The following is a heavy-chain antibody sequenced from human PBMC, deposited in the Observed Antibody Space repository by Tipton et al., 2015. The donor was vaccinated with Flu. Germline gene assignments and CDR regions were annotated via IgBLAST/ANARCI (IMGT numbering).Heavy chain of an antibody. J-gene: IGHJ5*02. V-gene: IGHV4-38-2*01. D-gene: IGHD3-16*02. Sequence: TLSLTCAVSGYSISSGYYWGWIRQPPGKGLEWIGSIYHSGSTYYNPSLKSRVTISVDTSKNQFSLKLSSVTAADTAVYYCAGSMITFGGAIVTPFDPWGQGTLVTVSS. CDR2: IYHSGST. CDR3: AGSMITFGGAIVTPFDP. CDR1: GYSISSGYY.